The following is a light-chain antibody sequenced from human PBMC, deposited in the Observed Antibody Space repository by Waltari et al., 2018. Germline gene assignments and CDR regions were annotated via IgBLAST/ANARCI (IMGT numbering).Light chain of an antibody. V-gene: IGKV3-11*01. CDR1: QGVSNY. CDR3: QQRSNWPLT. CDR2: GAS. J-gene: IGKJ4*01. Sequence: SGRAGQGVSNYLAWQQQNPAQAPRLLIYGASNRATGIPARFSGSGSVTDFTLTISSLEPEDFAVYYCQQRSNWPLTFGGGTKVEIK.